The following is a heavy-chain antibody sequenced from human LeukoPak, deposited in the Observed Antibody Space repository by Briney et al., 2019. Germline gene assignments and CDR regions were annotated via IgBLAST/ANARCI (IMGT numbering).Heavy chain of an antibody. D-gene: IGHD6-6*01. J-gene: IGHJ4*02. CDR2: ISAYNGNT. CDR1: GYTFISYA. V-gene: IGHV1-18*01. Sequence: EASVKVSCKASGYTFISYAMHWVRQAPGQRLEWMGWISAYNGNTNYAQKLQGRVTMTTDTSTSTAYLELRSLRSDDTAVYYCANTIGARLMYFDYWGQGTLVTVSS. CDR3: ANTIGARLMYFDY.